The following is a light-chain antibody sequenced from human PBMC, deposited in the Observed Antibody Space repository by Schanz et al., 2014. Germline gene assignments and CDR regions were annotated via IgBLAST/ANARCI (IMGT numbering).Light chain of an antibody. V-gene: IGKV3-20*01. CDR2: GAS. Sequence: EIVLTQSPGTLSLSPGERATLSCRASQSVSSTYFAWYQQKPGQAPRLLIYGASSRATGIPDRFSGSGSGTDFTLTITRLEPEDFAVYFCQRYGGSPMYTFGQGTKLEIK. CDR3: QRYGGSPMYT. J-gene: IGKJ2*01. CDR1: QSVSSTY.